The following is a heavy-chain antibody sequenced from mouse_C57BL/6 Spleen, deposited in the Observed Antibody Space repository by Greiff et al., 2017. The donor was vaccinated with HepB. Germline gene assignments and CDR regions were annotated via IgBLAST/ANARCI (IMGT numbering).Heavy chain of an antibody. D-gene: IGHD2-12*01. CDR2: IYPGDGDT. V-gene: IGHV1-80*01. Sequence: QVQLKESGAELVKPGASVKISCKASGYAFSSYWMNWAKQRPGKGLEWIGQIYPGDGDTNYNGKFKGKATLTADKSSSTAYMQLSSLTSEDSAVYFCARMEEDSYYGYFDVWGTGTTVTVSS. CDR1: GYAFSSYW. CDR3: ARMEEDSYYGYFDV. J-gene: IGHJ1*03.